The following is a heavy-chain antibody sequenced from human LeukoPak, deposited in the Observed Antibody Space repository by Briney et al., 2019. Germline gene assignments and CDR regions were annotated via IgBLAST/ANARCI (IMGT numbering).Heavy chain of an antibody. CDR1: GGSFSGYY. D-gene: IGHD3-22*01. CDR3: AVDSSGYSPGDFQH. J-gene: IGHJ1*01. V-gene: IGHV4-34*01. Sequence: SETLSLTCAVYGGSFSGYYWSWIRQPPGKGLEWIGEINHSGSTNYNPSLKSRVTISVDTSKNQFSLKLSSVTAADTAVYYCAVDSSGYSPGDFQHWGQGTLVTVSS. CDR2: INHSGST.